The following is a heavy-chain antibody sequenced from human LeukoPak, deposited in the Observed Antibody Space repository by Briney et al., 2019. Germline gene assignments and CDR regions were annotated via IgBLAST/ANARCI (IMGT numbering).Heavy chain of an antibody. CDR2: IYTSGST. J-gene: IGHJ4*02. D-gene: IGHD3-22*01. V-gene: IGHV4-61*02. Sequence: PSETLSLTCTVSGGSISSGRYYWSWIRQPAGKGLEWIGRIYTSGSTNYNPSLKSRVTISVDTSKYQFSLKLSSVTAADTAVYYCARDHYYDSSGYYVGLGFDYWGQGTLVTVSS. CDR3: ARDHYYDSSGYYVGLGFDY. CDR1: GGSISSGRYY.